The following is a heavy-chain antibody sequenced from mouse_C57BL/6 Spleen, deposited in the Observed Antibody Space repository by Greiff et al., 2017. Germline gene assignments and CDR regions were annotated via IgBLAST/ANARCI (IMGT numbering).Heavy chain of an antibody. J-gene: IGHJ2*01. CDR3: ARRNYGSTPFDY. D-gene: IGHD1-1*01. Sequence: VQLQQSGASVKISCKASGYAFSSYWMNWVKQRPGKGLECIGQIYPGDGDTNYNGKFKGKATLTADKSSSTAYMQLSSLTSEDSAVYFCARRNYGSTPFDYWGQGTTLTVSS. CDR2: IYPGDGDT. V-gene: IGHV1-80*01. CDR1: GYAFSSYW.